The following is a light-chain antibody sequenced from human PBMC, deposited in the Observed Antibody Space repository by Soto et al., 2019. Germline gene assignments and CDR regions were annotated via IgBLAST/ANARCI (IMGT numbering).Light chain of an antibody. J-gene: IGLJ3*02. Sequence: QSALTQPPSASGSPGQSVTISCTGTSSDVGAYNYVTWYQQHPGKAPKLLICEVSKRPSGVSDRFSGSKSGNTASLTVSGLQAEDEADYYCSSYVGSNNYRVFGGGTKLTVL. CDR2: EVS. V-gene: IGLV2-8*01. CDR3: SSYVGSNNYRV. CDR1: SSDVGAYNY.